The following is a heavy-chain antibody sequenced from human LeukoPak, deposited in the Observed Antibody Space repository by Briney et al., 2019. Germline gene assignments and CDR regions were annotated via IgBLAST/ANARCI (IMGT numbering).Heavy chain of an antibody. CDR1: GVSISSYY. J-gene: IGHJ4*02. CDR2: IDTSGST. CDR3: ARGQWEIDY. Sequence: SETLSLTCSVSGVSISSYYWTWIRQSAGRGLEWIGRIDTSGSTNYNPSLKSRVTMSAATSNNQFSLKLMSVTAADTAVYYCARGQWEIDYWGQGTLVTVSP. D-gene: IGHD1-26*01. V-gene: IGHV4-4*07.